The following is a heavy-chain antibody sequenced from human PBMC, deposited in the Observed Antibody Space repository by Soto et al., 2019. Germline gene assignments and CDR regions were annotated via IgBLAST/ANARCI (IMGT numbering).Heavy chain of an antibody. Sequence: KPSETLSLTCAVYGGSFSGYYWSWIRQPPGKGLEWIGEINHSGSTNYNPSLKSRVTISVDTSKNQFSLKLSSVTAADTAVYYCARTYCSGGSCYLYFDYWGQGTLVTVSS. CDR2: INHSGST. CDR1: GGSFSGYY. CDR3: ARTYCSGGSCYLYFDY. J-gene: IGHJ4*02. V-gene: IGHV4-34*01. D-gene: IGHD2-15*01.